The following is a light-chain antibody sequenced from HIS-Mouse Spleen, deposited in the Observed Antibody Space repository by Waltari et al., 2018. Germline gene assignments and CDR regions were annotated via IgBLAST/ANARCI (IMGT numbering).Light chain of an antibody. CDR2: DAS. Sequence: DIQMTQSPSSLSASVAGRVTITCQASQDISNYLNWYQQKPGKAPKLLIYDASNLETGVPSRFSGSGSGTDFTFTISSLQPEDIATYYCQQYDNLHRLTFGPGTKVDIK. J-gene: IGKJ3*01. CDR1: QDISNY. V-gene: IGKV1-33*01. CDR3: QQYDNLHRLT.